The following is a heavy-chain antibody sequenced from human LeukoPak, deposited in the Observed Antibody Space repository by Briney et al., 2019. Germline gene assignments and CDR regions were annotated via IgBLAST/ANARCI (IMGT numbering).Heavy chain of an antibody. Sequence: PGGSLRLSCAASGFTFSSYSMNWVRQAPGKGLEWVSSISSSSSYIYYAGSVKGRFTISRDNAKNSLYLQMNSLRAEDTAVYYCARSFLSIAAAATDYWGQGTLVTVSS. CDR3: ARSFLSIAAAATDY. V-gene: IGHV3-21*01. J-gene: IGHJ4*02. CDR2: ISSSSSYI. D-gene: IGHD6-13*01. CDR1: GFTFSSYS.